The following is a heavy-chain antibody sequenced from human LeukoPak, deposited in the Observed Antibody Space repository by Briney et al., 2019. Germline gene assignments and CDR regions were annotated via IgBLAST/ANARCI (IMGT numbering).Heavy chain of an antibody. D-gene: IGHD4-17*01. V-gene: IGHV3-43*02. J-gene: IGHJ3*02. Sequence: GGSLRLSCAASGFTFDDYAMHWVRQAPGKGLECVSLISGDGGSTYYADSVKGRFTISRDNSKNSLYLQMNSLRTEDTALYYCAIPATVTTPYDAFDIWGQGTMVTVSS. CDR3: AIPATVTTPYDAFDI. CDR1: GFTFDDYA. CDR2: ISGDGGST.